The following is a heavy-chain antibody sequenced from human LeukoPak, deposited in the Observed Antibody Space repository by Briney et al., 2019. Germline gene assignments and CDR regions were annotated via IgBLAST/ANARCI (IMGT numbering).Heavy chain of an antibody. CDR1: GGTFSSYT. CDR3: ARDRGDYYDSSGYYYVSY. CDR2: IIPTLGIG. J-gene: IGHJ4*02. V-gene: IGHV1-69*04. D-gene: IGHD3-22*01. Sequence: SVKVSCXASGGTFSSYTISWLRQAPGQGLEWMGRIIPTLGIGNYAQKFQGRVTITADKSTSTAYMELSSLRSEDTAVYYCARDRGDYYDSSGYYYVSYWGQGTLVTVSS.